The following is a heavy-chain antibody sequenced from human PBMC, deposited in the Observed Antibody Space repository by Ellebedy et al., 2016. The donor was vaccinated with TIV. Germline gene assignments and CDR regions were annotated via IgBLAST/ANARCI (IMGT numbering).Heavy chain of an antibody. D-gene: IGHD2-2*02. CDR3: SRVSTSWYTDY. Sequence: GGSLRLSCAASGFSFSSYGMNWVRQAPGKGLEWVSYISSSSSTMYYADSVKGRFTISRDDAKNSLYLQMNSLRAEDTGVYYCSRVSTSWYTDYWGQGTLVTVSS. J-gene: IGHJ4*02. V-gene: IGHV3-48*01. CDR1: GFSFSSYG. CDR2: ISSSSSTM.